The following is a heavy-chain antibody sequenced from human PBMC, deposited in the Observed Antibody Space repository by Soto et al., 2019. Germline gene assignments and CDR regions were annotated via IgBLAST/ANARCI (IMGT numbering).Heavy chain of an antibody. CDR2: ISDSGVT. V-gene: IGHV4-59*01. J-gene: IGHJ3*02. Sequence: QVQLQESGPRLVKSSETLSLVCSVSGDSIIRSFWGWMQQSPGKGLQYIGYISDSGVTDYDPSLKSRVAIPVYTTQNQSSLKLTSVTAADMAVYYCARGAGDFSGPDSFDIWGQGTMVTVSS. CDR3: ARGAGDFSGPDSFDI. CDR1: GDSIIRSF. D-gene: IGHD3-10*01.